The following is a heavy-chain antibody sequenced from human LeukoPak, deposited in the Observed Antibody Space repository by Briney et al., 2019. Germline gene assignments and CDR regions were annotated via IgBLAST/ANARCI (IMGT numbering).Heavy chain of an antibody. CDR3: ARGHVTNYYYYGMDV. CDR2: INHSGST. J-gene: IGHJ6*02. CDR1: GGSFSGYY. V-gene: IGHV4-34*01. Sequence: PSETLSLTCAVYGGSFSGYYWSWIRQPPGKGLEWIGEINHSGSTNYNPSLKSRVTISVDTSKNQFSLKLSSVTAADTAVYYCARGHVTNYYYYGMDVWGQGTLVTVSS. D-gene: IGHD2-2*01.